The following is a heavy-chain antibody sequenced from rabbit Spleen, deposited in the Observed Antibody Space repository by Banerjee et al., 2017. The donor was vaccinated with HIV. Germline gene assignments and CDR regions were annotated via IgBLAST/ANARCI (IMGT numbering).Heavy chain of an antibody. CDR3: ARDTGSSFSSYGMDL. Sequence: EESGGGLVKPGASLTLTCTASGFSFSSSDYMCWVRQAPGKGLEWISCVPGSSSGFTYSATWAKGRFTCSKTSSTTVTLQMTSLTVADTATYFCARDTGSSFSSYGMDLWGPGTLVTVS. D-gene: IGHD8-1*01. V-gene: IGHV1S40*01. CDR1: GFSFSSSDY. CDR2: VPGSSSGFT. J-gene: IGHJ6*01.